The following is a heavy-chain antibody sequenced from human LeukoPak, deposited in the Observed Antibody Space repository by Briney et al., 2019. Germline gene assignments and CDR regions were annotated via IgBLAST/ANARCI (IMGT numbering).Heavy chain of an antibody. CDR2: ISGSGGST. J-gene: IGHJ4*02. CDR3: AKVLTPYSGYDYSFDY. Sequence: GGSLRLSCAASGFTFSSYAMSWVRQAPGKGLEWVSAISGSGGSTYYADSVKGRFTISRDNSKNTLYLQMNSLRAEDTAVYYCAKVLTPYSGYDYSFDYWGQRTLVTVSS. D-gene: IGHD5-12*01. CDR1: GFTFSSYA. V-gene: IGHV3-23*01.